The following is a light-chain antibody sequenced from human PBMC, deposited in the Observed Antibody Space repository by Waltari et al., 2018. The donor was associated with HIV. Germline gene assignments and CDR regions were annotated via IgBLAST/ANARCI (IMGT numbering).Light chain of an antibody. V-gene: IGLV1-47*01. CDR3: AAWDENLSGRVV. CDR1: SANIGTNY. J-gene: IGLJ2*01. CDR2: RNN. Sequence: QSVLTQPPSASGTPGQRVTISCSGSSANIGTNYIYWYQQLPGTAPKLRIYRNNQRPSGVPDRFSGSKSGTSVFLAISGLRSEDEADYYCAAWDENLSGRVVFGGGTKLTVL.